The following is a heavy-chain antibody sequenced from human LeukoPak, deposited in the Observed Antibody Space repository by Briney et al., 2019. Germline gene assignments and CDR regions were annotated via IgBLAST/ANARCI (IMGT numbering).Heavy chain of an antibody. CDR2: ISWNSGSI. V-gene: IGHV3-9*01. D-gene: IGHD3-10*01. J-gene: IGHJ4*02. CDR1: GITFDDYA. CDR3: ARCGDGLPCDFDY. Sequence: GGSLRLSCAASGITFDDYAMHWVRQAPGKGLEWVSGISWNSGSIGYADSVKGRFTVSRDNAKNSLYLQMNSLRAEDTAMYYCARCGDGLPCDFDYWGQGTLLTVSS.